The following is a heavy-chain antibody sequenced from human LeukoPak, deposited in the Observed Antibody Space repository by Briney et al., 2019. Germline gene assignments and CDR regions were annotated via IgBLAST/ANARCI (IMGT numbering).Heavy chain of an antibody. D-gene: IGHD1-26*01. CDR2: ISGSGGST. CDR3: AGLSGNNQYGIDV. J-gene: IGHJ6*02. V-gene: IGHV3-23*01. Sequence: RAGGSLRLSCAASGFTFSSYAMSWVRQAPGKGLEWVSAISGSGGSTYYADSVKGRFTISRDNSKNTLYLQMNSLRAEDTAVYYCAGLSGNNQYGIDVWGQGTTVTVSS. CDR1: GFTFSSYA.